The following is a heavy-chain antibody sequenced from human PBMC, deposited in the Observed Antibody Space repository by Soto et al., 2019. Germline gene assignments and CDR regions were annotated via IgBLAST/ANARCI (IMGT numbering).Heavy chain of an antibody. D-gene: IGHD5-12*01. CDR3: ARDGGYSGYDYATFDY. V-gene: IGHV4-59*02. CDR1: GGSVSSSY. CDR2: SYYDGST. Sequence: QVHLQESGPGLVKPSETLSLTCTVSGGSVSSSYWGWLRQPPGKTLEWIGYSYYDGSTYYNPSLKSRVTISIDTARNQFSLKLNSLTAADTAVYYCARDGGYSGYDYATFDYWGQGTLVTVSS. J-gene: IGHJ4*02.